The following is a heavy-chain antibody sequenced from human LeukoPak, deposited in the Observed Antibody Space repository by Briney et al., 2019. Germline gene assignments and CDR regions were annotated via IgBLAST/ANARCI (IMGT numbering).Heavy chain of an antibody. Sequence: GGSLRLSCAASGFTFSSYEMNWVRQAPGKGLEWVSYISSSGSTIYYADSVKGRFTISRDNAKNSLYLQMNSLSAEDTAVYYCARVEGANIFDYWGQGTLVTVSS. CDR2: ISSSGSTI. J-gene: IGHJ4*02. D-gene: IGHD1-26*01. V-gene: IGHV3-48*03. CDR1: GFTFSSYE. CDR3: ARVEGANIFDY.